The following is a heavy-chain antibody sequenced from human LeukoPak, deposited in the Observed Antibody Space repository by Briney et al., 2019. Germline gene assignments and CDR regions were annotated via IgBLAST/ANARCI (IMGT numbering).Heavy chain of an antibody. V-gene: IGHV3-7*01. CDR3: ARDDCVLGSYYYGMNV. D-gene: IGHD2-21*02. J-gene: IGHJ6*02. CDR2: IKQDSSAK. CDR1: GFTLSNYW. Sequence: PGGSLRLSCEASGFTLSNYWMTWVRQAPGKGLEWVANIKQDSSAKYYVDSVKGRFTISRDNTKNSLFLQMNSLRAEDTAVYYCARDDCVLGSYYYGMNVWGQGTTVTVSS.